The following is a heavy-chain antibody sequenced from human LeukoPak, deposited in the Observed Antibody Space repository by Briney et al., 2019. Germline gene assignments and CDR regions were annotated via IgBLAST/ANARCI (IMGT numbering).Heavy chain of an antibody. CDR3: ARSLDGIAASSDY. CDR1: GFTVSNNY. Sequence: GGSLRLSCAASGFTVSNNYMSWVRQAPGKGLEWVSVIYSGGSTYYADSVKGRFTISRDNSKNTLYLQMNSRRAEDTVVYYCARSLDGIAASSDYWGQGTLVTVSS. V-gene: IGHV3-53*01. CDR2: IYSGGST. J-gene: IGHJ4*02. D-gene: IGHD6-13*01.